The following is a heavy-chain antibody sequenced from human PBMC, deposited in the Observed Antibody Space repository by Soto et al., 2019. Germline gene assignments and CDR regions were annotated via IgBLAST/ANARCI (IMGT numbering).Heavy chain of an antibody. CDR2: ISYDGSNK. Sequence: QVQLVESGGGVVQPGRSLRLSCAASGFTFSNNAMDWVRQAPGKGLEWVAVISYDGSNKYIAESVKGRFTISRDNSKNTLFLQMTSLRAEDTAVYYCARGTTTYAFSAMDVWGQGTTVTVSS. D-gene: IGHD3-16*01. CDR3: ARGTTTYAFSAMDV. J-gene: IGHJ6*02. V-gene: IGHV3-30-3*01. CDR1: GFTFSNNA.